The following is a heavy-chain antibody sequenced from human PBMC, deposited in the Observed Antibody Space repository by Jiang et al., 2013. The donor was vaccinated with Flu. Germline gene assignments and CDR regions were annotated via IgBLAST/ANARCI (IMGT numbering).Heavy chain of an antibody. D-gene: IGHD6-19*01. Sequence: GAEVKKPGASVKVSCMTSGYSFRNYGITWVRQAPGQGLEWMGWISGWHGNTEYAQNFQGRVIMTRDTFTNTAYLEMKSLRSDDTAVYYCARHFSMVKFVAGTSDYWGQGTLVTVSS. CDR2: ISGWHGNT. V-gene: IGHV1-18*01. J-gene: IGHJ4*02. CDR1: GYSFRNYG. CDR3: ARHFSMVKFVAGTSDY.